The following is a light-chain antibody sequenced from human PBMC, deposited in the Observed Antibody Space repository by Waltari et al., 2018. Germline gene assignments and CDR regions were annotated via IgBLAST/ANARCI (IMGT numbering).Light chain of an antibody. Sequence: EIVMTQSPATLSVSPGERDTLSCRDSQSVRNNLVWYQQKPGQAPRLLIYGASTRVTGIPARFSGSGSGTEFTLTISSLQSEDFAVYYCQQYNNWPPWTFGQGTKVEIK. CDR3: QQYNNWPPWT. CDR2: GAS. J-gene: IGKJ1*01. V-gene: IGKV3-15*01. CDR1: QSVRNN.